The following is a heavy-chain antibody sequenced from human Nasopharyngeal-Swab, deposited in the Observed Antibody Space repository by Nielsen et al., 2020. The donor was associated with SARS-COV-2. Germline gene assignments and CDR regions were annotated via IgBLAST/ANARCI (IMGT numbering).Heavy chain of an antibody. J-gene: IGHJ6*02. V-gene: IGHV1-18*01. Sequence: WVRQAPGQGLEWMGWISAYNGNTDYAPKFQGRVSMTTDTSTTTAYMELRGLRSDDTAVYYCARVASDCTGGSCFSPSRYFYYYEMDVWGQGTTGTVSS. D-gene: IGHD2-15*01. CDR3: ARVASDCTGGSCFSPSRYFYYYEMDV. CDR2: ISAYNGNT.